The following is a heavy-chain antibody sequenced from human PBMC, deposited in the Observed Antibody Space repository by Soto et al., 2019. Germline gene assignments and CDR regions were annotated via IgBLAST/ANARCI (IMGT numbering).Heavy chain of an antibody. D-gene: IGHD3-22*01. CDR3: ARQVYDSSGYPTFDY. CDR2: IYYSGST. V-gene: IGHV4-39*01. Sequence: SETLSLTCTVSGASISSTNYYWGWIRQPPGKGLEWIGSIYYSGSTYYNQSLKSRITISVDTSKNQFSLKLSSVTAADTAVYYCARQVYDSSGYPTFDYWGQGTLVTVSS. J-gene: IGHJ4*02. CDR1: GASISSTNYY.